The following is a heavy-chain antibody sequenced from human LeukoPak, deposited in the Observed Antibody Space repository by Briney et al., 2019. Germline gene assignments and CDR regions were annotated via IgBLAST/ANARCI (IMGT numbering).Heavy chain of an antibody. CDR1: GYTFTDYF. J-gene: IGHJ4*02. Sequence: ASVKVSCKASGYTFTDYFMHWVRQAPGQGLEWMGWISPEGDDTHYAQRFQGRVTTTRDTSISTAYMELTSLSSDDTAFYYCAKNYGHNSKYFDFWGQGTLVTVSS. CDR2: ISPEGDDT. CDR3: AKNYGHNSKYFDF. V-gene: IGHV1-2*02. D-gene: IGHD4-17*01.